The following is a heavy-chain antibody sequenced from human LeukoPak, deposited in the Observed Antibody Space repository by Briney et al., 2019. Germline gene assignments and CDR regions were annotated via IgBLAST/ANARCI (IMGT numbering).Heavy chain of an antibody. CDR2: ISYDGSNK. J-gene: IGHJ5*02. D-gene: IGHD2-2*01. Sequence: GGSLRLSCAASGFTFSSYGMHWVRQAPGKGLEWVAVISYDGSNKYYADSVKGRFTISRDNSKNTLYLQMNSLRAEDTAVYYCAKDRCSSTSCFLRWFDPWGQGTLVTVSS. V-gene: IGHV3-30*18. CDR3: AKDRCSSTSCFLRWFDP. CDR1: GFTFSSYG.